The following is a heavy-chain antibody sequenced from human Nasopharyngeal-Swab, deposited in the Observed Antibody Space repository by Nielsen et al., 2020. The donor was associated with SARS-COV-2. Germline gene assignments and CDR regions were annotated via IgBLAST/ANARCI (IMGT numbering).Heavy chain of an antibody. CDR3: ARGLSGIVPAPILGLGPYYSYYYMDV. Sequence: SETLSVTCAGSGGSFSAYYWGWIRQPLGKGVERIGEINPSGDTNYNPSLKSRVTISVDTSKNQFSLNVSSVTAADTAVYYCARGLSGIVPAPILGLGPYYSYYYMDVWGKGTTVTVSS. V-gene: IGHV4-34*01. CDR1: GGSFSAYY. D-gene: IGHD2-2*01. J-gene: IGHJ6*03. CDR2: INPSGDT.